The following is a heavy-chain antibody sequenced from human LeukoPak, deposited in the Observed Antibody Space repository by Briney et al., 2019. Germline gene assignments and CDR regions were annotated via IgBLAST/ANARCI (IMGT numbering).Heavy chain of an antibody. J-gene: IGHJ4*02. CDR3: ARIGAKYVGLDC. CDR2: IYESGSS. Sequence: SETLSLTCTLSVGSLSSGGYYWSWIRQPPGKGREWSGYIYESGSSYYNPPLKSRVTISADTSENQFSLKVSSVTAAATAVYYCARIGAKYVGLDCWCQGTLVTVSS. V-gene: IGHV4-31*03. CDR1: VGSLSSGGYY. D-gene: IGHD3-16*01.